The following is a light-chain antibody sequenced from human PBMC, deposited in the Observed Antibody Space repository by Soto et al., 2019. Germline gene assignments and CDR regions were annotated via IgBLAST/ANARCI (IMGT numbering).Light chain of an antibody. CDR1: QSVSSSY. Sequence: IGVTKSPATLSLSPGERATLSCRASQSVSSSYLAWYQQKPGQAPRLPIYGASSRATGIPDRFSGSGSGTDFTLTISRLPPEDFAVYYCQPYGSSPTFGQGTTVDLK. CDR3: QPYGSSPT. V-gene: IGKV3-20*01. J-gene: IGKJ1*01. CDR2: GAS.